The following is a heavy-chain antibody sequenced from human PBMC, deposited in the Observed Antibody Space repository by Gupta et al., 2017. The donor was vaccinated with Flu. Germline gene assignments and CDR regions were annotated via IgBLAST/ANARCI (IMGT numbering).Heavy chain of an antibody. D-gene: IGHD6-13*01. CDR2: ISYDGSNQ. Sequence: YAMHWVRQAPGKGLEWVALISYDGSNQYYADSVKGRFTISRDSSKNTLYLQMNSLRAEDTALYYCAREPDGGSSSWFYFHHWGQGTLVTVSS. J-gene: IGHJ1*01. CDR3: AREPDGGSSSWFYFHH. V-gene: IGHV3-30-3*01. CDR1: YA.